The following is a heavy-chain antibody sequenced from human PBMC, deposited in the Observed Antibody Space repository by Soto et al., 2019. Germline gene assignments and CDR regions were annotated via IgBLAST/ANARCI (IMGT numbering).Heavy chain of an antibody. CDR2: IFYSGRP. V-gene: IGHV4-39*01. J-gene: IGHJ4*02. CDR1: GGSVRSSTYY. D-gene: IGHD4-17*01. CDR3: ARQSGAMAYYFDS. Sequence: SETLSLTCTVSGGSVRSSTYYWGRIRQPPGKGLEWIGSIFYSGRPHYNPSLKTRLTVSLDTSKNRFSLKLSSVTAADTATYFCARQSGAMAYYFDSWGQGTQVTVSS.